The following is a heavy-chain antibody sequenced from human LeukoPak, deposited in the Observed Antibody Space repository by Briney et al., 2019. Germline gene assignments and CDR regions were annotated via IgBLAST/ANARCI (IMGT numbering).Heavy chain of an antibody. CDR1: GPTFSSHF. Sequence: GGSLRLSCAASGPTFSSHFMSWIRQAPGKGLEWVATIKPDGSEKYYVDSVKGRFSISRDNAKKSLSLQMNSLRVEDTAVYYCAAEGSGDYWGQGTLVTVSS. V-gene: IGHV3-7*01. CDR3: AAEGSGDY. D-gene: IGHD3-10*01. J-gene: IGHJ4*02. CDR2: IKPDGSEK.